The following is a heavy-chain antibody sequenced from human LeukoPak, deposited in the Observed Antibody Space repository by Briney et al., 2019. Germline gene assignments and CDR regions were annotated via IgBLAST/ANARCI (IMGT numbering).Heavy chain of an antibody. CDR1: GYTFTSYA. V-gene: IGHV1-3*01. J-gene: IGHJ4*02. Sequence: ASVKVSCKASGYTFTSYAMHWVRQAPGQRLEWMGWINAGNGNTKYSQKFQGRVTITRDTSASTAYMELSSLRSEDTAVYYYARGITMIVVVTPAFGYWGQGTLVTVSS. CDR3: ARGITMIVVVTPAFGY. CDR2: INAGNGNT. D-gene: IGHD3-22*01.